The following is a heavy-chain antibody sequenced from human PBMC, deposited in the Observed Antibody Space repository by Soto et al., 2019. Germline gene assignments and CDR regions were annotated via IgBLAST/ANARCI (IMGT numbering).Heavy chain of an antibody. CDR2: ITPSSGST. CDR3: ARAVSTKPAPIDY. D-gene: IGHD4-17*01. Sequence: QVQLVQSGAEVKNPGASVKVSCKASGYTFTTYYMHWLRQARGQGLEWMGIITPSSGSTRYEQKCQDRVTMTRDTSTSTVYMELSSLRSEDTAVYYCARAVSTKPAPIDYWGQGTLVTVSS. V-gene: IGHV1-46*01. CDR1: GYTFTTYY. J-gene: IGHJ4*02.